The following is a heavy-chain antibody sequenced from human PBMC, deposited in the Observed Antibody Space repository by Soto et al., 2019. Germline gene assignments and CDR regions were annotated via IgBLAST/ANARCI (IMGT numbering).Heavy chain of an antibody. CDR2: INAGNGNT. D-gene: IGHD6-13*01. Sequence: ASVKVSCKASGYTFTSYAMHWVRQAPGQRLEWMGWINAGNGNTKYSQKFQGRVTITRDTSASTAYMELSSLRSEDTAVYYCARPLRGAAAGTYAFDIWGQGTMVTVSS. CDR3: ARPLRGAAAGTYAFDI. V-gene: IGHV1-3*01. J-gene: IGHJ3*02. CDR1: GYTFTSYA.